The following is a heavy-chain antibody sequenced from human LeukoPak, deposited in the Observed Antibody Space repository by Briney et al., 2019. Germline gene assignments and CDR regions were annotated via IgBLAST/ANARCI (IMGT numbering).Heavy chain of an antibody. J-gene: IGHJ5*02. CDR2: ISSSSSYI. Sequence: GGSLRLSCAVSGFTFSSYSMNWVRPAAGNGLEWVSSISSSSSYIYYADSVKGRFTISRDNAKNSLYPQMNSLRAEDTAVYYCARDLLPAAIGRLYNWFDPWGQGTLVTVSS. V-gene: IGHV3-21*01. CDR1: GFTFSSYS. CDR3: ARDLLPAAIGRLYNWFDP. D-gene: IGHD2-2*01.